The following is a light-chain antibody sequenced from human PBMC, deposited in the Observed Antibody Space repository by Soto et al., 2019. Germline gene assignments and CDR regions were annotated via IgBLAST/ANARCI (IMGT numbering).Light chain of an antibody. CDR2: AAS. CDR3: QQYNKWPSIT. V-gene: IGKV1-9*01. CDR1: QGISSS. Sequence: IQLTQSPPSLSASVGDRVTFTCRASQGISSSLAWYQQQPGKAPKLLIYAASTLQSGVPSRFSGSGSGTDFTLTISSLQPEDFATYYCQQYNKWPSITFGQGTRLEIK. J-gene: IGKJ5*01.